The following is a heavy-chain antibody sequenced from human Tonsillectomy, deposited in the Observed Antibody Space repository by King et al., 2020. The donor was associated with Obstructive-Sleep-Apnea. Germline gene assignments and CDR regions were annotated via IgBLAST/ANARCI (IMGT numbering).Heavy chain of an antibody. CDR2: ISTRSSTI. V-gene: IGHV3-48*04. CDR3: AKDRVVGWAVAGTGRFAN. J-gene: IGHJ4*02. D-gene: IGHD6-19*01. CDR1: GFTFSDYG. Sequence: EVQLVESGGGLVQPGGSLRLSCAASGFTFSDYGMNWVRQAPGKGLEWISYISTRSSTIYYADSVKGRFTVSRDNAENSLYLQMRSLRADDTAVYYCAKDRVVGWAVAGTGRFANWGQGTLVTVSS.